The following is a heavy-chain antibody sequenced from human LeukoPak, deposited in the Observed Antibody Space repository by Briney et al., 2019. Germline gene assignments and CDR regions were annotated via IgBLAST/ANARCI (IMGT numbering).Heavy chain of an antibody. CDR2: ISDNGGST. V-gene: IGHV3-23*01. Sequence: GGSLRLSCAASGFTFSSYAMSWVRQAPGKGLEWVSIISDNGGSTYYADSVKGRFTISRDNSKNTLYLQMNSLRAEDTAIYYCAKSRGIYDNSGWRTFDYWGQGTLVTDSS. J-gene: IGHJ4*02. D-gene: IGHD6-19*01. CDR3: AKSRGIYDNSGWRTFDY. CDR1: GFTFSSYA.